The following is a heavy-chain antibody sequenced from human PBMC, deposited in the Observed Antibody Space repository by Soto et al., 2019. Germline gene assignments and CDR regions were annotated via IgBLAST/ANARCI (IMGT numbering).Heavy chain of an antibody. D-gene: IGHD3-3*01. V-gene: IGHV1-18*01. CDR2: ISAYNGNT. J-gene: IGHJ5*02. CDR1: GYTFTSYG. Sequence: ASVKVSCKASGYTFTSYGISWVRQAPGQGLEWMGWISAYNGNTNYAQKLQGRVTTTTDTSTSTAYMELRSLRSDDTAVYYCARVPSVDTIFGVVIVNWFDPWGQGTLVTVSS. CDR3: ARVPSVDTIFGVVIVNWFDP.